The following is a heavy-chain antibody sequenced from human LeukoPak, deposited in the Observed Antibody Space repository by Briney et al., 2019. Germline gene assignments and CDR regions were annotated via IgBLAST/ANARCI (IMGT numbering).Heavy chain of an antibody. CDR1: GGTFSSYA. CDR2: IIPIFGTA. J-gene: IGHJ6*03. D-gene: IGHD3-22*01. Sequence: GASVKVSCKASGGTFSSYAISWVRQAPGQGLEWMGGIIPIFGTANYAQKFQGRVTITADKSTSTAYMELSSLRSEDTAVYYCASPASNYYDSSGYSPGYYYYMDVWGKGTTVTVSS. CDR3: ASPASNYYDSSGYSPGYYYYMDV. V-gene: IGHV1-69*06.